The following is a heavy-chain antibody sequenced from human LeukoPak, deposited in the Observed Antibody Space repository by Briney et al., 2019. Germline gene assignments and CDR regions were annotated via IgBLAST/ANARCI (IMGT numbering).Heavy chain of an antibody. J-gene: IGHJ4*02. CDR2: IKQDGGER. Sequence: PAGSLRLSCTASGFTFDNYWMTWVRQPPGKGLEWVANIKQDGGERYYVDFVRGRFTISRDNSKNSLYLQMNSLRAEDTAVYYCVRDGRPLDYWGQGTLVIVS. D-gene: IGHD3/OR15-3a*01. CDR1: GFTFDNYW. CDR3: VRDGRPLDY. V-gene: IGHV3-7*01.